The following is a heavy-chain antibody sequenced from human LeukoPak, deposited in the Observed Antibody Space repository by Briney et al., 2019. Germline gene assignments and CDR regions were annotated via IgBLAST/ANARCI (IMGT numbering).Heavy chain of an antibody. V-gene: IGHV4-59*08. CDR1: GGSTTGYF. CDR3: ARGRSRSSPWDPDY. J-gene: IGHJ4*02. Sequence: SETLSLTCTISGGSTTGYFWSWIRQPPGKGLEWIGYVFYSGGTLYNPSLDSRVTISVDTSKTQFSLELTSVTAADTAVYYCARGRSRSSPWDPDYWGQGTLVTVSS. D-gene: IGHD6-13*01. CDR2: VFYSGGT.